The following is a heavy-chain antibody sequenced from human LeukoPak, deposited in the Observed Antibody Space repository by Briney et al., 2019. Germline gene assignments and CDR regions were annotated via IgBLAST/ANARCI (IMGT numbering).Heavy chain of an antibody. CDR2: IYYSGST. D-gene: IGHD3-22*01. CDR3: AGAHDSSGAHDY. CDR1: GGSISSHY. J-gene: IGHJ4*02. V-gene: IGHV4-59*11. Sequence: SETLSLTCTVSGGSISSHYWSWIRQPPGKGPEWIGYIYYSGSTNYNPSLKSRVTISVDTSKNQFSLKLSSVTAADTAVYYCAGAHDSSGAHDYWGQGTLVTVSS.